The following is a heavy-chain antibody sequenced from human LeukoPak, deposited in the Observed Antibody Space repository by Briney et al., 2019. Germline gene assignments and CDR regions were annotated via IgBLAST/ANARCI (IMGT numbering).Heavy chain of an antibody. D-gene: IGHD3-9*01. J-gene: IGHJ4*02. Sequence: GGSLRLSCAASGFTFSSYSMNWVRQAPGKGLEWVSSISSSSSYIYYADSVKGRFTISRDNAKNSLYLQMNSLRAEDTAVYYCARVDDILTGYYGDYWGQGTLVTVSS. CDR3: ARVDDILTGYYGDY. V-gene: IGHV3-21*01. CDR2: ISSSSSYI. CDR1: GFTFSSYS.